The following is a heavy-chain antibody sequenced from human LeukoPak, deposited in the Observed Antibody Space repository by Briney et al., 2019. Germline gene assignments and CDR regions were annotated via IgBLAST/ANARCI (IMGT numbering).Heavy chain of an antibody. D-gene: IGHD3-3*02. CDR3: ARVLATQLYYFDY. V-gene: IGHV4-4*02. CDR2: IYHSGST. Sequence: GSLRLSCAASGFTFSSYAMSWVRQPPGKGLEWIGEIYHSGSTNYNPSLKSRVTISVDKSKNQFSLKLSSVTAADTAVYYCARVLATQLYYFDYWGQGTLVTVSS. J-gene: IGHJ4*02. CDR1: GFTFSSYAM.